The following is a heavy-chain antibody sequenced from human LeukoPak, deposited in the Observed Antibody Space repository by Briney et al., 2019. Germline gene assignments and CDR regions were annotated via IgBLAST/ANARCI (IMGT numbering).Heavy chain of an antibody. Sequence: SETLSLTCTVSGGSVSSSSYYWGWIRQPPGKGLEWIGSIYYSGSTYYNPSLKSRVTISVDTSKNQFSLKLSSVTAADTAVYYCARIYSSSWYVQDAFDIWGQGTMVTVSS. CDR3: ARIYSSSWYVQDAFDI. V-gene: IGHV4-39*01. D-gene: IGHD6-13*01. J-gene: IGHJ3*02. CDR1: GGSVSSSSYY. CDR2: IYYSGST.